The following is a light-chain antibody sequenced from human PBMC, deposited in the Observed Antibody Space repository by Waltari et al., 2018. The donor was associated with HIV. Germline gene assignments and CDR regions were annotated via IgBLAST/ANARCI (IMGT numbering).Light chain of an antibody. CDR1: QTVGAN. CDR2: GAS. Sequence: ETLMTQSPATVSASPGEGVTLFCRASQTVGANVAWYKQKVGQAPRLLVFGASTRATAIPDRLHGSGSGTEFTLTINSLQSEDFGVYYCQQYNRWPWTFGQGTRVE. CDR3: QQYNRWPWT. V-gene: IGKV3-15*01. J-gene: IGKJ1*01.